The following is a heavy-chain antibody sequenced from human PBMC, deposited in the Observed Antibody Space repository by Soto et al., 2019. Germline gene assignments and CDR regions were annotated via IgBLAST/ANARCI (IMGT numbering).Heavy chain of an antibody. V-gene: IGHV3-13*01. D-gene: IGHD5-18*01. CDR2: IGTAGDT. CDR1: GFTFSSYD. Sequence: GGSLRLSCAASGFTFSSYDMHWVRQATGKGLEWVSAIGTAGDTYYPGSVKGRFTISRENAKNSLYLQMNSLRAEDTAVYYCARALGVYSYGNYYYGMDVWGQGTTVTVSS. J-gene: IGHJ6*02. CDR3: ARALGVYSYGNYYYGMDV.